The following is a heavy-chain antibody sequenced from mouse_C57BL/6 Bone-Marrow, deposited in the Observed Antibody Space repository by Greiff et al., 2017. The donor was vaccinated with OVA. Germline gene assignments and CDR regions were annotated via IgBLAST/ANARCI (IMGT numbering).Heavy chain of an antibody. CDR2: IYPGGGYT. CDR3: ARSGIVGYYWYFDV. J-gene: IGHJ1*03. D-gene: IGHD1-1*01. Sequence: QVQLKESGAELVRPGTSVKMSCKASGYTFTNYWIGWAKQRPGHGLEWIGDIYPGGGYTNYNEKFKGKATLTADKSSSTAYMQFSSLTSEDSAIYYCARSGIVGYYWYFDVWGTGTTVTVSS. V-gene: IGHV1-63*01. CDR1: GYTFTNYW.